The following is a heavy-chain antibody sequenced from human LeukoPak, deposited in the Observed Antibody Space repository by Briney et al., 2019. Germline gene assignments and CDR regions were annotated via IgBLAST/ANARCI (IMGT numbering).Heavy chain of an antibody. CDR1: GGSISSSNW. V-gene: IGHV3-66*02. D-gene: IGHD1-1*01. CDR2: IYSGGST. Sequence: ETLSLTCAVSGGSISSSNWWSWVRQPPGKGLEWVSVIYSGGSTYYADSVKGRFTISRDNSKNTLYLQMNSLRAEDTAVYYCATTGTTLYYFDYWGQGTLVTVSS. CDR3: ATTGTTLYYFDY. J-gene: IGHJ4*02.